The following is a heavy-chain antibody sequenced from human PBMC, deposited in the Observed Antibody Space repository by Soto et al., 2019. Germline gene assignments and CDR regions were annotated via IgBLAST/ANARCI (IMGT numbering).Heavy chain of an antibody. Sequence: TGGSLRLSCAASGFTFSSHAMHWVRQAPGKGLEWVAVISYDGSKIYYADSVKGRFTISRDNSKNTLYLQVSSLTAEDTAEYFLARDGEDVLRNIPGNAFDIWGQGTMVTVSS. D-gene: IGHD3-3*01. CDR3: ARDGEDVLRNIPGNAFDI. J-gene: IGHJ3*02. CDR1: GFTFSSHA. CDR2: ISYDGSKI. V-gene: IGHV3-30-3*01.